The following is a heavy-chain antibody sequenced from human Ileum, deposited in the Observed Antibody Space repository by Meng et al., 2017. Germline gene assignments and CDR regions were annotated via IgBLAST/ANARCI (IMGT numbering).Heavy chain of an antibody. V-gene: IGHV4-30-4*08. D-gene: IGHD2/OR15-2a*01. CDR2: IYQVGST. Sequence: QVQLQESGPGLVKPSQTLSLPCTVSGGSINSGSYYWNWIRQPPGKGLEWIGYIYQVGSTNYNPSLKSRVTIFVDTSKNQFSLKLTSVTAADTAVYYCASSTSGPELNYWGQGTLVTVSS. J-gene: IGHJ4*02. CDR3: ASSTSGPELNY. CDR1: GGSINSGSYY.